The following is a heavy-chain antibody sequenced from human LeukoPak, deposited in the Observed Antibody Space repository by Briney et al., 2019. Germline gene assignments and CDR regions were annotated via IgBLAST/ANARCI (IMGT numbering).Heavy chain of an antibody. D-gene: IGHD4-17*01. CDR1: GYTFTSYG. CDR3: ARGLFRDYGDHH. J-gene: IGHJ5*02. Sequence: ASVKVSCKASGYTFTSYGISWVRQAPGQGLEWMGWISAYNGNTNYAQKFQGRVTMTRNTSISTAYMELSSLRSEDTAVYYCARGLFRDYGDHHWAQGTLVTVSS. V-gene: IGHV1-18*01. CDR2: ISAYNGNT.